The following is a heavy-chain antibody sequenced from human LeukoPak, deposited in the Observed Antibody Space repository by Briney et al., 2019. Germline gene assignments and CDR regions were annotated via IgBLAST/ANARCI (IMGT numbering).Heavy chain of an antibody. D-gene: IGHD3-16*02. CDR3: ATYRVRHLNSLDY. V-gene: IGHV3-7*01. CDR1: EFTFSTYW. Sequence: GGSVRLSCAASEFTFSTYWMTWVRQAPGKRLEWVANINQDGSEKNYVDSVKGRFTVSRDNAKNSLFLQMNSLRAEDTAVYYCATYRVRHLNSLDYWGRGTLVTVSS. CDR2: INQDGSEK. J-gene: IGHJ4*02.